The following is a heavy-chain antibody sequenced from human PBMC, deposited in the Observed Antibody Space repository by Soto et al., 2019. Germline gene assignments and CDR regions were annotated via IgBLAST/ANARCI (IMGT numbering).Heavy chain of an antibody. V-gene: IGHV3-13*01. Sequence: PRGSLRLSCAASGFTFSRYDIHWVRQGKGKGLEWVSGISVAGDTYYPGSVKGRFTISRENAKNSLYLQMNNLRAGDKAVYYCARGLPGGMDVWGQGTTVTVSS. CDR2: ISVAGDT. CDR3: ARGLPGGMDV. J-gene: IGHJ6*02. CDR1: GFTFSRYD.